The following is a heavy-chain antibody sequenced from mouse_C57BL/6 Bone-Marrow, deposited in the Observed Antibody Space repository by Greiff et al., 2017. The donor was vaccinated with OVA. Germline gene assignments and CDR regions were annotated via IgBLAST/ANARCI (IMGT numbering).Heavy chain of an antibody. J-gene: IGHJ3*01. CDR3: DRDYYGSSYGFAY. CDR2: ISSGGSYT. D-gene: IGHD1-1*01. Sequence: EVKLVESGGDLVKPGGSLKLSCAASGFSFSSYGMYWVRQTPDKRLEWVATISSGGSYTYYPDRVKGRVTISTNNAKTSLNLHMSSLRSEDTAMYAFDRDYYGSSYGFAYWGQGTLVTVSS. CDR1: GFSFSSYG. V-gene: IGHV5-6*02.